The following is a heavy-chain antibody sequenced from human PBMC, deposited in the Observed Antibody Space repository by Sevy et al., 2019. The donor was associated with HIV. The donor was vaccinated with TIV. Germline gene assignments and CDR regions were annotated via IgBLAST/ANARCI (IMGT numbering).Heavy chain of an antibody. Sequence: GGSLRLSCAASGFRFNNFGMYWVRQAPGKGLEGVAFIRYYGINKYYVDSVKGRSTISRDNSKDTLYLEMKSLRLEDTAIYYCAKGGSGGIDHYGMDVWGQGTTVTVSS. CDR1: GFRFNNFG. CDR2: IRYYGINK. CDR3: AKGGSGGIDHYGMDV. V-gene: IGHV3-30*02. D-gene: IGHD6-25*01. J-gene: IGHJ6*02.